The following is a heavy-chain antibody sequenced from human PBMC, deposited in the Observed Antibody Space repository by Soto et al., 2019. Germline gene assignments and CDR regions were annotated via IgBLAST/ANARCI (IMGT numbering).Heavy chain of an antibody. V-gene: IGHV3-30-3*01. CDR3: AREFMVRGVIIINYYGMDV. Sequence: PGGSLRLSSAASGFTFSSYAMHWVRQAPGKGLEWVAVISYDGSNKYYADSVKGRFTISRDNSKNTLYLQMNSLRAEDTAVYYCAREFMVRGVIIINYYGMDVWGQVTTVTVSS. CDR2: ISYDGSNK. D-gene: IGHD3-10*01. J-gene: IGHJ6*02. CDR1: GFTFSSYA.